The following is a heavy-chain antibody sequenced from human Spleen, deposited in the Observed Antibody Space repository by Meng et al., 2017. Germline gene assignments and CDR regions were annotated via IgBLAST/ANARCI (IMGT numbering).Heavy chain of an antibody. J-gene: IGHJ4*02. Sequence: QVHLVEVGAEGKKPGSSVKVSCKASGATFSSYAITWVRQAPGQGLEWMGGSIPIFGTPKYAQKFQGRVTITADKSTSTVYMELSSLRSEDTALYFCARISWTRYYFDYWGQGTLVTVSS. V-gene: IGHV1-69*06. D-gene: IGHD3/OR15-3a*01. CDR3: ARISWTRYYFDY. CDR2: SIPIFGTP. CDR1: GATFSSYA.